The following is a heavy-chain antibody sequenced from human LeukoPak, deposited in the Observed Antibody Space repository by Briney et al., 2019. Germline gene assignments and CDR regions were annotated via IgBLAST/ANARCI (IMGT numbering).Heavy chain of an antibody. D-gene: IGHD2-2*01. CDR1: GYTFTGYY. Sequence: ASVKVSCKASGYTFTGYYMHWVRQAPGQGLEWMGWINPNSGGTNYAQKFQGRVTMTRDTSIRTAYMELSRLRSDDTAVYYCARDLGIVVVPAGNFQHWGQGTLVTVSS. J-gene: IGHJ1*01. CDR3: ARDLGIVVVPAGNFQH. CDR2: INPNSGGT. V-gene: IGHV1-2*02.